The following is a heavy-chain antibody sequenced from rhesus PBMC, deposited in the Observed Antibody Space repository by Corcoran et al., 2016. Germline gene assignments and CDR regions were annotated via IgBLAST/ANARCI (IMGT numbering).Heavy chain of an antibody. V-gene: IGHV4-147*01. CDR2: IHGTTWST. CDR1: GASISSNY. CDR3: TWGFEG. Sequence: QVQLQESGPGLVKPSETLPLTCAVSGASISSNYWPWVRLAPGQGPEGIGRIHGTTWSTSVNPALGSRVSFSRDTAKSQFSLRLPSVTAADTAVYYCTWGFEGWGAGVLVTVSS. D-gene: IGHD2-2*01. J-gene: IGHJ5-1*01.